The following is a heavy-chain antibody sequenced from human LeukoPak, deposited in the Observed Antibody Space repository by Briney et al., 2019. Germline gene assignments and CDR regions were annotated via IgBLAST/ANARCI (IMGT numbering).Heavy chain of an antibody. D-gene: IGHD3-16*01. CDR1: GGSISSYY. CDR2: IYYSGST. J-gene: IGHJ4*02. V-gene: IGHV4-59*01. CDR3: ARTLGAMLFDY. Sequence: PSETLSLTCTVSGGSISSYYWSWIRQPPGKGLEWIGYIYYSGSTNYNPSLKSRVTISVDTSKNQFSLKLSSVTAADTAVYYCARTLGAMLFDYWGQGTLVTVSS.